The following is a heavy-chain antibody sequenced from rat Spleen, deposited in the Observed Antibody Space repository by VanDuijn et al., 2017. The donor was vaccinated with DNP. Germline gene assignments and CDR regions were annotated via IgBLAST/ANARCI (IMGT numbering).Heavy chain of an antibody. CDR3: ATSRDGFDC. V-gene: IGHV5S10*01. D-gene: IGHD4-1*01. J-gene: IGHJ2*01. CDR1: GFTFSDYA. CDR2: IIYDGSST. Sequence: EVQLVESGGGLVQPGNSLKLSCAASGFTFSDYAMAWVRQSPKKGLEWVATIIYDGSSTYYRDSVKGRFTISRDNTKSTLYLQMDSLRSEDTATYYCATSRDGFDCWGQGVMVTVSS.